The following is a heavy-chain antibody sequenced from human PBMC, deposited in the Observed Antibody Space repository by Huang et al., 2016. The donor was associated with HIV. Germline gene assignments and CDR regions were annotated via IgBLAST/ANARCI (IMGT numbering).Heavy chain of an antibody. CDR1: GFTFRDHP. Sequence: QVQLVESGGGVVQPGRSLRLSCAVSGFTFRDHPMHWVRQAPGKWLGWVSVISFDGRNKVYADFVRGRFTISRDNSKNILYLQLNSLTPADTSIYYCARDTTTVAGLDFWGQGALVTVSS. J-gene: IGHJ4*02. D-gene: IGHD6-19*01. CDR3: ARDTTTVAGLDF. CDR2: ISFDGRNK. V-gene: IGHV3-30*14.